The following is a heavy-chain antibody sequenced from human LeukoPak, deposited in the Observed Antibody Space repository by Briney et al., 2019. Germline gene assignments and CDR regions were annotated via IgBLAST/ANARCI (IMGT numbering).Heavy chain of an antibody. D-gene: IGHD2/OR15-2a*01. CDR1: GGTFSSYA. J-gene: IGHJ3*02. CDR2: IIPIFGTA. CDR3: ARGPRRGWGSIFLDDFDI. V-gene: IGHV1-69*13. Sequence: SSVKVSCKASGGTFSSYAISWVRQAPGQGLEWMGRIIPIFGTANYAQKFQGRVTITADESTSTAYMELSSLRSEDTAVYYCARGPRRGWGSIFLDDFDIWGQGTMVTVSS.